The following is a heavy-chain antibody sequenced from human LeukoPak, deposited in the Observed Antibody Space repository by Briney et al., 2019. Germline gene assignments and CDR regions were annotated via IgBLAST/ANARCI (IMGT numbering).Heavy chain of an antibody. V-gene: IGHV3-7*01. CDR2: IYQDGSEK. CDR3: ARLIIYNYVYYMDV. CDR1: GFIFRSYW. D-gene: IGHD5-18*01. J-gene: IGHJ6*03. Sequence: GGSLRLSCEASGFIFRSYWMSWVRQAPGKGLEWVANIYQDGSEKYYVDSVKGRFTISRDNAKNSLYLQMNSLRAEDTAVYYCARLIIYNYVYYMDVWGKGTTVTVSS.